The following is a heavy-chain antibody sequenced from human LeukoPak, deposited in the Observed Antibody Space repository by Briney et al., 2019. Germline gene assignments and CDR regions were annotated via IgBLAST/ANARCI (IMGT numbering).Heavy chain of an antibody. D-gene: IGHD3-22*01. CDR3: ARDRDPGYYDTNGYRRVNAFDI. Sequence: GGSLRLSCAASGFTFSDYYMSWIRQAPGKGLEWVSYISSSGSTIYYADSVKGRFTISRDNAKNSLFLQMNSLRAEDTAVYYCARDRDPGYYDTNGYRRVNAFDIWGQGTMVTVSS. CDR1: GFTFSDYY. J-gene: IGHJ3*02. CDR2: ISSSGSTI. V-gene: IGHV3-11*04.